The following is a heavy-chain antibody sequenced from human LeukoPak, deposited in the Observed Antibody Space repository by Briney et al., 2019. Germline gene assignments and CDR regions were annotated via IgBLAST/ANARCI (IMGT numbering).Heavy chain of an antibody. CDR1: GFTFSSYW. Sequence: GGSLRLSCAASGFTFSSYWMSWVRQAPGKGLEWVANIKQDGSEKYYVDSVKGRFTISRDNAKNSLYLQMNSLRAEDTALYYCARAIRAPGTPENAFDIWGQGTMVTVSS. CDR3: ARAIRAPGTPENAFDI. V-gene: IGHV3-7*03. D-gene: IGHD6-13*01. CDR2: IKQDGSEK. J-gene: IGHJ3*02.